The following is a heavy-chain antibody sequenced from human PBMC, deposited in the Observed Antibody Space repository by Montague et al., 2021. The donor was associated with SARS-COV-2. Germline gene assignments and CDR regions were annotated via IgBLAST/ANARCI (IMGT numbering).Heavy chain of an antibody. CDR2: INHSGST. Sequence: SETLSLTCAVYGGSFSGYYWSWIRQPPGKGLEWIGEINHSGSTNYNSSLKSRVTISVDTSKNQFSLKLSSVTAADTAVYYCARGSVDIVVVVAATPPYLDYWGQGTLVTVSS. CDR1: GGSFSGYY. CDR3: ARGSVDIVVVVAATPPYLDY. V-gene: IGHV4-34*01. J-gene: IGHJ4*02. D-gene: IGHD2-15*01.